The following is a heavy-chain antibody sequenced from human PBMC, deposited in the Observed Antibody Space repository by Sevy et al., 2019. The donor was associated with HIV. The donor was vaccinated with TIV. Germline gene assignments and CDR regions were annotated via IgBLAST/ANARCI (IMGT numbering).Heavy chain of an antibody. D-gene: IGHD1-26*01. CDR2: TSYDGSDK. V-gene: IGHV3-30*04. CDR3: ARGENDGDFFQY. Sequence: GGSLRLSCTVSGFIFSNFAMHWVRQAPGKGLEWVAVTSYDGSDKYYADSVKGRFIVSRDSSRNILSLEMSSLTRDDTAVYYCARGENDGDFFQYWGQGTLVTVSS. CDR1: GFIFSNFA. J-gene: IGHJ1*01.